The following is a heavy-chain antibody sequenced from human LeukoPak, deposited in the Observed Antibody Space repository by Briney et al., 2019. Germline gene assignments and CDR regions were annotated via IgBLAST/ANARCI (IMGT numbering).Heavy chain of an antibody. Sequence: GGSLTLSCAASGFTFSGSAMHRVRQASGKGLEWVANIKQDGCEKYYVDSVKGRFTFSRDNAKNSLYLQMSSLRAEDTAVYYCARVDYGDYIDSWGQGTLVTVSS. CDR3: ARVDYGDYIDS. V-gene: IGHV3-7*04. CDR1: GFTFSGSA. CDR2: IKQDGCEK. D-gene: IGHD4-17*01. J-gene: IGHJ4*02.